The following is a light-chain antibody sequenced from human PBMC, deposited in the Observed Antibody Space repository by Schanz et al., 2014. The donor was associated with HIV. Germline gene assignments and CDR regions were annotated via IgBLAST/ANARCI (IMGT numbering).Light chain of an antibody. V-gene: IGLV2-23*02. CDR2: EVS. CDR3: CSFAGSNSLL. J-gene: IGLJ2*01. CDR1: NSDGGSYNL. Sequence: QSALTQPASVSGSPGQSITISCPGANSDGGSYNLVSWYQQHPGKAPKLMIFEVSKRPSGISDRFSGSKSGNTASLTISGLQSDDEADYFCCSFAGSNSLLFGGGTKLTVL.